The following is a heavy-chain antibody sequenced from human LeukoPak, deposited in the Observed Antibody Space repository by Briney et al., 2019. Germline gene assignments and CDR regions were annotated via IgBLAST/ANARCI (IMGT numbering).Heavy chain of an antibody. CDR1: GYTFTSYG. CDR3: ARERVPYCTITSCYGVCRC. V-gene: IGHV1-18*01. D-gene: IGHD2-2*01. J-gene: IGHJ4*02. Sequence: VASVKVSCKASGYTFTSYGISWVRQAPGQGLEWMGWISAYNGYTNYAQKLQGRVSMTTDTSTSTAYMELRSLRSDDTAVYYCARERVPYCTITSCYGVCRCRGQGTLVTVSS. CDR2: ISAYNGYT.